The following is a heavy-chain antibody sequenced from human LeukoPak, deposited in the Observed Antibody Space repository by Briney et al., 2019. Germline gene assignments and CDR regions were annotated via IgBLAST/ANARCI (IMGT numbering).Heavy chain of an antibody. V-gene: IGHV3-9*01. CDR3: AKGSTGSYYYYMDV. CDR2: ISWNSGGI. D-gene: IGHD1-14*01. Sequence: GGSLRLSCAASGFTFDDYAMHWVRQAPGKGLEWVSGISWNSGGIGYADSVKGRFTISRDNAKNSLYLQMNSLRAEDTALYYCAKGSTGSYYYYMDVWGKGTTVTVSS. CDR1: GFTFDDYA. J-gene: IGHJ6*03.